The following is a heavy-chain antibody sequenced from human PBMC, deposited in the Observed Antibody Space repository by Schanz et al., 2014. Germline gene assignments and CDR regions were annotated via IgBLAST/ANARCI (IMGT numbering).Heavy chain of an antibody. D-gene: IGHD5-12*01. CDR1: GFTVNTNY. V-gene: IGHV3-53*01. CDR3: ARDGGRDGYNLAFDV. J-gene: IGHJ3*01. Sequence: EVQLVESGGGLIQPGGSLRLSCAVSGFTVNTNYMSWVRQAPGKGLEWISSMYINSGSTQYADSVKGRFIISRDSSKNPLFLQMTRLSAEATAVYFCARDGGRDGYNLAFDVWGQGTLVTVSS. CDR2: MYINSGST.